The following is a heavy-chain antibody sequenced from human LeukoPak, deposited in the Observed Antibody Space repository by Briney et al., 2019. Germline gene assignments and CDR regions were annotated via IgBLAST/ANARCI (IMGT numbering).Heavy chain of an antibody. Sequence: GGSLRLSCGASGFTVSSNYMSWVRQAPGKGLEWVPVIYSGGSTYYADSVKGRFTISRDNSKNTLYLQMNSLRAEDTAVYYCARDAPFTGYDSSVTMRYWGQGTLVTVSS. CDR2: IYSGGST. J-gene: IGHJ4*02. V-gene: IGHV3-66*01. CDR3: ARDAPFTGYDSSVTMRY. D-gene: IGHD3-22*01. CDR1: GFTVSSNY.